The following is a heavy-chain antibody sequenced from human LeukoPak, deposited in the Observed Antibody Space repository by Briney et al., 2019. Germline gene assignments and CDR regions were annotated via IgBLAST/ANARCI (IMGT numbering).Heavy chain of an antibody. V-gene: IGHV3-21*01. Sequence: GGSLRLSCAASGFTFSSYSMNWVRQDPGKGLEWVSSVSSSSSYIYYADSVKGRFTISRDNAKNSLYLQMNSLRAEDTAVYYCASIRSYGYSSSSDDFDYWGQGTLVTVSS. J-gene: IGHJ4*02. CDR2: VSSSSSYI. D-gene: IGHD6-6*01. CDR1: GFTFSSYS. CDR3: ASIRSYGYSSSSDDFDY.